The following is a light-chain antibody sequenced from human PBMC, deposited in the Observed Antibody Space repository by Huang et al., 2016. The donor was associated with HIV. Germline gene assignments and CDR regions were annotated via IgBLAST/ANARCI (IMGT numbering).Light chain of an antibody. CDR3: QQGYTTSWT. V-gene: IGKV1-39*01. CDR2: ATD. Sequence: DIQMTQSPTSLSASVGDRVPNTCRASQSITTYLNCYQQKPGKAPTRLIYATDRLQSGVPSRFSGRGSGTEFTLTISSLQADDFATYYCQQGYTTSWTFGPGTKVE. CDR1: QSITTY. J-gene: IGKJ1*01.